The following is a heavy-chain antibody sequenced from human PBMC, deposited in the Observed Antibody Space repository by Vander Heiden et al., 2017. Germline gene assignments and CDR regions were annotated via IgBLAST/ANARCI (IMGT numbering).Heavy chain of an antibody. D-gene: IGHD5-12*01. CDR1: GGTFSSYA. CDR3: ARGGIVATADFDY. V-gene: IGHV1-69*01. J-gene: IGHJ4*02. CDR2: IIPIFGTA. Sequence: QVQLVQSGAEVKKPGSSVKVSCKASGGTFSSYAISWVRQAPGQGLEWMGGIIPIFGTANYAQKVQGRVTITADESTSTAYMEMSRMRSEDTAVYYFARGGIVATADFDYWGQGTLVTVSS.